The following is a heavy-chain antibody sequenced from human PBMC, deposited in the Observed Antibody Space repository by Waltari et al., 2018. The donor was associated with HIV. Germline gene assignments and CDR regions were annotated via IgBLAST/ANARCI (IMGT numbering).Heavy chain of an antibody. CDR1: GGPISSYY. V-gene: IGHV4-4*07. CDR3: ARGLRLGELSLYKYAFDI. D-gene: IGHD3-16*02. Sequence: QVQLEESGPGLVKPSETLSLTRTVSGGPISSYYWSWIRLPAGTGLEWIGRIYTSGSTNYNPSLKSRVTLAVDTSMNQFSLKLSSVTAADTAVYYCARGLRLGELSLYKYAFDIWGQGTMVTVSS. J-gene: IGHJ3*02. CDR2: IYTSGST.